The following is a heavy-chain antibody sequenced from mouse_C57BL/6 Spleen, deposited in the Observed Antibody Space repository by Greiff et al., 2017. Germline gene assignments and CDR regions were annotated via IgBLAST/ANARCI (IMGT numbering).Heavy chain of an antibody. Sequence: QVHVKQPGAELVKPGASVKLSCKASGYTFTSYWMPWVKQRPGQGLEWIGMIHPNSGSTNYNEKFKSKATLTVDKSSSTAYMQLSSLPSEDSAVYYCARYDSSYDMEYWGQGTSVTVSS. V-gene: IGHV1-64*01. CDR2: IHPNSGST. J-gene: IGHJ4*01. CDR3: ARYDSSYDMEY. D-gene: IGHD1-1*01. CDR1: GYTFTSYW.